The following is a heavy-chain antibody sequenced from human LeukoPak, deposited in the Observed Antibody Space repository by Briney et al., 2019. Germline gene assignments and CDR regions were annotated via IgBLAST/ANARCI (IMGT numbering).Heavy chain of an antibody. V-gene: IGHV4-61*08. J-gene: IGHJ4*02. Sequence: ASETLSLTCTVSGGSISSGGYYWSWIRQPPGKGLEWIGYIYYSGSTNYNPSLKSRVTISVDTSKNQFSLKLSSVTAADTAVYYCARHELVGATTPGLDYWGQGTLVTVSS. CDR1: GGSISSGGYY. D-gene: IGHD1-26*01. CDR2: IYYSGST. CDR3: ARHELVGATTPGLDY.